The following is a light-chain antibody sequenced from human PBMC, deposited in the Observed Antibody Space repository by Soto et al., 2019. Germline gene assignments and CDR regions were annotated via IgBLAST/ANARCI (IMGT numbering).Light chain of an antibody. J-gene: IGKJ4*01. CDR1: LSVSSNY. CDR3: QQYGSLSST. CDR2: GAS. Sequence: EIVLTQSPGTLSLSPGERATLSCRASLSVSSNYVAWYQQKPGQAPRLLIYGASSRATGIPDRFSGSGSGADFTLTISRLEPEDFAVYYCQQYGSLSSTLGGGTKVGIK. V-gene: IGKV3-20*01.